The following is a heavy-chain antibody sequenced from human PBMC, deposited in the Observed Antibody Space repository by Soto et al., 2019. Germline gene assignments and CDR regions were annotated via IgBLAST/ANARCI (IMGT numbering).Heavy chain of an antibody. CDR2: ISAYNGNT. V-gene: IGHV1-18*01. Sequence: QVQLVQSGAEVKKPGASVKVSCKASGYTFTSYGISWVRQTPGQGLEWMGWISAYNGNTNYAQKLQGRVTMTTDTSEGTDYMELMSLRSDGTAVDYCASDLVRSIFGVVIWEDGMDAWGQGTTFTVSS. CDR1: GYTFTSYG. J-gene: IGHJ6*02. CDR3: ASDLVRSIFGVVIWEDGMDA. D-gene: IGHD3-3*01.